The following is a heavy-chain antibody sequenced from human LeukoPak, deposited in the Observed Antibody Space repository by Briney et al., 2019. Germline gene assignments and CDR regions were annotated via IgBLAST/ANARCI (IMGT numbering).Heavy chain of an antibody. J-gene: IGHJ4*02. D-gene: IGHD3-22*01. Sequence: SETLSLTCTVSGGSISSGGYYWRWIRQHPGRGLEWVGYIYYSGSTYYNPSLKSRVTISVDTSKNQFSLKLSSVTAADAAVYYCARERGHYYDSSGPVDWGQGTLVTVSS. CDR2: IYYSGST. CDR1: GGSISSGGYY. CDR3: ARERGHYYDSSGPVD. V-gene: IGHV4-31*03.